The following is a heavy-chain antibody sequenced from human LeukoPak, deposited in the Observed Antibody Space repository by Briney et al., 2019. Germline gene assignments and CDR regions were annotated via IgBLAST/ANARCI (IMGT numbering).Heavy chain of an antibody. V-gene: IGHV3-48*03. D-gene: IGHD4-17*01. Sequence: GGSLRLSCAASGFTFSSYEMNWVRQAPGKGLEWVSYISSSGSTIYYADSVKGRFTISRDNAKNSLYLQMNSLRAEDTAVYYCARTRSVTPPFDYWGQGTLVTASS. CDR3: ARTRSVTPPFDY. CDR2: ISSSGSTI. J-gene: IGHJ4*02. CDR1: GFTFSSYE.